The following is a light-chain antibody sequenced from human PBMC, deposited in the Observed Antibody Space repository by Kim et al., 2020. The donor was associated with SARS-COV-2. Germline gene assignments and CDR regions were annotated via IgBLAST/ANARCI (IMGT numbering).Light chain of an antibody. CDR3: QQCYSYPVT. CDR1: QSVLYSPNNKNY. Sequence: DIVMTQSPDSLAVSLGERATINCKASQSVLYSPNNKNYLAWYQQKPGQTPKLLISWASTRESGVPDRFSGSGSGTDFTLTIGRLQAEDVAVYYCQQCYSYPVTFGGGTKVDIK. V-gene: IGKV4-1*01. J-gene: IGKJ4*01. CDR2: WAS.